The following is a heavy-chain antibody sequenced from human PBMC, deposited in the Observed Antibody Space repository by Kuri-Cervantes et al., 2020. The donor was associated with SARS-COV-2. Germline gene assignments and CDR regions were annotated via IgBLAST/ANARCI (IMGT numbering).Heavy chain of an antibody. D-gene: IGHD5-18*01. CDR2: IRSKAYGGTT. CDR3: TRDRKLWSPGPLLFDY. J-gene: IGHJ4*02. Sequence: GESLKISCTASGFTFGYYAMSWFRQAPGKGLEWGGFIRSKAYGGTTEYAASVKGRFTISRDDSKSIAYLQMNSLKTEDTAVYYCTRDRKLWSPGPLLFDYWGQGTLVTVSS. CDR1: GFTFGYYA. V-gene: IGHV3-49*03.